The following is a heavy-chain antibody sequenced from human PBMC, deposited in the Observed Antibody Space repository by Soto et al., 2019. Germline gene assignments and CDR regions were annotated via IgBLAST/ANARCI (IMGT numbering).Heavy chain of an antibody. D-gene: IGHD6-13*01. V-gene: IGHV4-61*01. CDR2: IYYSGST. Sequence: QVQLQESGPGLVKPSETLSLTCTVSGGSVSSGSYYWSWIRQPPGKGLEWIGYIYYSGSTNYNPSLKRRVTISVDTAKNQFALKLSCVTAADPAVYYCARAAGRGGWFDPWGQGTLVTVSS. CDR1: GGSVSSGSYY. CDR3: ARAAGRGGWFDP. J-gene: IGHJ5*02.